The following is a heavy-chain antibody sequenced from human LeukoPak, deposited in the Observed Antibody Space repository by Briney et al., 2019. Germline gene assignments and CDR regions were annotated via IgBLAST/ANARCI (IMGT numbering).Heavy chain of an antibody. V-gene: IGHV3-9*01. D-gene: IGHD3-3*01. CDR2: ISWNSGSI. J-gene: IGHJ3*02. Sequence: GGSLRLSCAASGFTFDDYAMHWVRQAPGKGLEWVSGISWNSGSIGYADSVKGRFTISRDNAKSSLYLQMNSLRAEDTALYYCAKANRITIFGVVSWSDAFDIWGQGTMVTVSS. CDR1: GFTFDDYA. CDR3: AKANRITIFGVVSWSDAFDI.